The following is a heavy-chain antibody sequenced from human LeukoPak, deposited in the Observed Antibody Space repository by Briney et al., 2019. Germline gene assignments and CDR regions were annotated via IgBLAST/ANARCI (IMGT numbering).Heavy chain of an antibody. J-gene: IGHJ4*02. CDR2: IYHSGST. Sequence: SGTLSLTCAVSGGSISSDNWWSWVRQPPGKGLEWIGEIYHSGSTNYNPSLQSRVTISVDTSKNQFSLKLSSVTAADTAVYYCARRPYCGGDCYREVDYWGQGTLVTVSS. V-gene: IGHV4-4*02. D-gene: IGHD2-21*01. CDR1: GGSISSDNW. CDR3: ARRPYCGGDCYREVDY.